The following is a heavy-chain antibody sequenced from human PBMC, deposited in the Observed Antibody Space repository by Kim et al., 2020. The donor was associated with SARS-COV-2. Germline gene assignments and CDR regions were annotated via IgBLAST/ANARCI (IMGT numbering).Heavy chain of an antibody. CDR3: ARGGVLPRY. Sequence: ASVNSCKASGYTFTSYDINWVRQATGQGLEWMGWMNPNSGNTGYAQKFQGRVTMTRNTSISTAYMELSSLRSEDTAVYYCARGGVLPRYWGQGTLVTVSS. J-gene: IGHJ4*02. V-gene: IGHV1-8*01. CDR2: MNPNSGNT. CDR1: GYTFTSYD. D-gene: IGHD3-10*01.